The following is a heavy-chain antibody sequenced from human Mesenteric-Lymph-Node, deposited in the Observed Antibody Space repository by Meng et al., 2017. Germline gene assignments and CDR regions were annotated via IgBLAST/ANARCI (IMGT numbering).Heavy chain of an antibody. V-gene: IGHV1-2*02. CDR2: INPNSGGT. CDR3: ARDHYHYGSGSYDYGWVDY. CDR1: GYTFAGYY. Sequence: GESLKISCKASGYTFAGYYMHWVRQAPGQGLEWMGWINPNSGGTNYAQKFQGRVTMTRDTSISTAYMELSRLRSDDTAVYYCARDHYHYGSGSYDYGWVDYWGQGTLVTVSS. D-gene: IGHD3-10*01. J-gene: IGHJ4*02.